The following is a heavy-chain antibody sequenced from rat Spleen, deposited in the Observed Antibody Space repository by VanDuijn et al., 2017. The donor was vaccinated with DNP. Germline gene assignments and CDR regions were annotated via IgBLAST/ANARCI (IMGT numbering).Heavy chain of an antibody. D-gene: IGHD5-1*01. V-gene: IGHV5-34*01. Sequence: EVQLVESGGGSVQPGRSLKLSCLASGFTFSHYGMSWIRQAPGKGLEWVGSISSSSSYIYYADTVKGRFTISRENAKNTLYLQMSSLRSEDTALYYCTRWELRTYYVDSWGQGVMVTVSS. CDR1: GFTFSHYG. CDR3: TRWELRTYYVDS. CDR2: ISSSSSYI. J-gene: IGHJ2*01.